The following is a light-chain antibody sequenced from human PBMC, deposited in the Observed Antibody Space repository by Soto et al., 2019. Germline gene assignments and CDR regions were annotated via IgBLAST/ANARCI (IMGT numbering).Light chain of an antibody. CDR1: QSISSW. CDR3: QQYNSYWT. J-gene: IGKJ1*01. Sequence: DIQMTQSPSTLSASVGDRVTITCRASQSISSWLAWYQQKPGKAPKLLIYKASTLKSGVPSRFSGSGSGTEFTLTISSLQPDDFATCYCQQYNSYWTFGQGTKVEI. V-gene: IGKV1-5*03. CDR2: KAS.